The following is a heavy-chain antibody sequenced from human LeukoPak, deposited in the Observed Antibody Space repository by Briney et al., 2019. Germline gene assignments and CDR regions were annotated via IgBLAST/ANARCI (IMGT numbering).Heavy chain of an antibody. CDR2: INRDGSKN. D-gene: IGHD2-21*02. CDR1: EFTFGSYW. V-gene: IGHV3-7*03. Sequence: GGSLRLSCAASEFTFGSYWMTWVRQAPGKGLEWVANINRDGSKNHFVDSVKGRFTISRDNAKNFLYLQMNSLRAEDTAVYFCARDSSPYCGDDCYFDAFDLWGQGAMVTVSS. J-gene: IGHJ3*01. CDR3: ARDSSPYCGDDCYFDAFDL.